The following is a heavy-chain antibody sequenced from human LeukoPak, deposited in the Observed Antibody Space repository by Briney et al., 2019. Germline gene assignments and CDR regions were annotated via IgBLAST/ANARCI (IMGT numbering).Heavy chain of an antibody. Sequence: GGSLRLSCAASKFIFSNYWMTWVRQAPGKGLEWVANIKQDGSEKYYLDSVKGRITISRDNARSSLYLQMNSLRAEDTAVYYCAREMGYLYDAFDIWGQGTMVTVSP. CDR1: KFIFSNYW. V-gene: IGHV3-7*03. J-gene: IGHJ3*02. D-gene: IGHD5-18*01. CDR3: AREMGYLYDAFDI. CDR2: IKQDGSEK.